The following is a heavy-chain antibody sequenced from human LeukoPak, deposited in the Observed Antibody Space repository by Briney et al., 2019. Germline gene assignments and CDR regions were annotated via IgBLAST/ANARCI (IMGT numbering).Heavy chain of an antibody. CDR2: IYSGGRT. D-gene: IGHD3-10*01. Sequence: GGSLRLSCAASGFIVSSNYMSWVRQAPGKGLEWVSVIYSGGRTYYEVSVKVRFTISRDNSRNTLYLQMTSLRAEDTAVYYCARGLGRELDGAFDIWGQGTMVTVSS. CDR3: ARGLGRELDGAFDI. J-gene: IGHJ3*02. V-gene: IGHV3-53*01. CDR1: GFIVSSNY.